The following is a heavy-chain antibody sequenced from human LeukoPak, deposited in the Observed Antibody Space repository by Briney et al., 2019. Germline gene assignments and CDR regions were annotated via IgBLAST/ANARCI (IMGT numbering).Heavy chain of an antibody. Sequence: GESLKISCAASGFTFDDYGMSWVRPAPGKGLEWVSGIYWNGGSTGYADSVKGRFTISRDNAKNSLYLQMNSMRAEDTALYHCARRVQVVPAATPVYYMDVWGKGTTVTVSS. CDR3: ARRVQVVPAATPVYYMDV. J-gene: IGHJ6*03. D-gene: IGHD2-2*01. CDR1: GFTFDDYG. V-gene: IGHV3-20*01. CDR2: IYWNGGST.